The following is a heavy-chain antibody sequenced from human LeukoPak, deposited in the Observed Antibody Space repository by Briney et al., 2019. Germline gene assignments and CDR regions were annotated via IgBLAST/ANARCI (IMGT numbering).Heavy chain of an antibody. Sequence: SETLSLTCTVSGGSISSYYWSWIRQPAGKGLEWIGRIYTSGSTNYNPSLKSRVTMSVDTSKNQFSLKLSSVTAADTVVYYCARDPAAGPDHVDVWAKGPRSPSPQ. J-gene: IGHJ6*04. V-gene: IGHV4-4*07. D-gene: IGHD6-13*01. CDR3: ARDPAAGPDHVDV. CDR1: GGSISSYY. CDR2: IYTSGST.